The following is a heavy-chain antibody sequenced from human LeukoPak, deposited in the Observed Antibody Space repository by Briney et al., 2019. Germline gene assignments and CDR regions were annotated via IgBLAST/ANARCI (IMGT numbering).Heavy chain of an antibody. J-gene: IGHJ3*02. D-gene: IGHD3-3*01. CDR2: INPNSGGT. Sequence: ASVKVSCKASGYTYTGYYMHWVRQAPGQGLEWMGWINPNSGGTNYAQKFQGRVTMTRDTSISTAYMELRSLRSDDTAVYYCARVSATIFGVIDAFDIWGQGTMVTVSS. CDR1: GYTYTGYY. V-gene: IGHV1-2*02. CDR3: ARVSATIFGVIDAFDI.